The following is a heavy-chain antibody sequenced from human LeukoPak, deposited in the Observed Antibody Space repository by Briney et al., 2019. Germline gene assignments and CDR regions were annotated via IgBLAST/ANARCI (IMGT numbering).Heavy chain of an antibody. D-gene: IGHD3-22*01. Sequence: APVKVSCKVSGYTFTDYYMHWVPQAPGKGLEWMGLVDPEDGETIYAEKFQGRVTITADTSTDTAYMELSSLRSEDTAVYYCATTGRSPYYYDSSGYYDYWGQGTLVTVSS. V-gene: IGHV1-69-2*01. CDR3: ATTGRSPYYYDSSGYYDY. CDR2: VDPEDGET. J-gene: IGHJ4*02. CDR1: GYTFTDYY.